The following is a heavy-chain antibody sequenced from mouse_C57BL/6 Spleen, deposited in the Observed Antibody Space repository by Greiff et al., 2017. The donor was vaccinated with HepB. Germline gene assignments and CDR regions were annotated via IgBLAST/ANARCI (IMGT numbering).Heavy chain of an antibody. Sequence: QVQLKQPGAELVKPGASVKLSCKASGYTFTSYWMHWVKQRPGQGLEWIGMIHPNSGSTNYNEKFKSKATLTVVKSSSTAYMQLSSLTSEDSAVYYCARNPYYYGSSYPFDYWGQGTTLTVSS. CDR3: ARNPYYYGSSYPFDY. CDR1: GYTFTSYW. V-gene: IGHV1-64*01. J-gene: IGHJ2*01. CDR2: IHPNSGST. D-gene: IGHD1-1*01.